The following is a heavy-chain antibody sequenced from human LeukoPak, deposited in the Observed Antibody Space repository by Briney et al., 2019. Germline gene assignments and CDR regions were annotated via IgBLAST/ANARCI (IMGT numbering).Heavy chain of an antibody. CDR2: ISSSSSYT. D-gene: IGHD2-21*02. Sequence: GGSLRLSCAASGFTFSDYYMSWIRQAPGKGLEWGSYISSSSSYTNYADSVKGRFTISRDNAKNSLYLQMNSLRAEDTAVYYCARAPLAYCGGDCYPYWYFDLWGRGTLVTVPS. J-gene: IGHJ2*01. V-gene: IGHV3-11*05. CDR3: ARAPLAYCGGDCYPYWYFDL. CDR1: GFTFSDYY.